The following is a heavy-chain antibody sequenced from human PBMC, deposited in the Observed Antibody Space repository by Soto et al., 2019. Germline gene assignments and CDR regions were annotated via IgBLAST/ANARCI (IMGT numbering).Heavy chain of an antibody. V-gene: IGHV3-30*18. CDR2: ISYDGSNK. J-gene: IGHJ4*02. D-gene: IGHD6-19*01. Sequence: GGSLRLSCAASGFTFSSYGMHWVRQAPGKGLEWVAVISYDGSNKYYADSVKGRFTISRDNSKNTLYLQMNSLRAEDTAVYYCAKDPYSDSSDYFDHWGQGTLVTVSS. CDR3: AKDPYSDSSDYFDH. CDR1: GFTFSSYG.